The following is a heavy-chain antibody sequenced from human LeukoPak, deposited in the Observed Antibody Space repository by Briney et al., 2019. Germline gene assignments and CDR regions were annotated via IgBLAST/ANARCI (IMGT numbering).Heavy chain of an antibody. Sequence: PSETLSLTCTVSGGSISSGDYYWSWIRQPPGKGLEWIGSIYYSGITYYNPSLKSRVTISIDTSKNQFSLKLSSVTAADTAVYYCARARGEWLRYFDYWGQGTLVTVSS. J-gene: IGHJ4*02. V-gene: IGHV4-30-4*01. CDR3: ARARGEWLRYFDY. CDR2: IYYSGIT. CDR1: GGSISSGDYY. D-gene: IGHD5-12*01.